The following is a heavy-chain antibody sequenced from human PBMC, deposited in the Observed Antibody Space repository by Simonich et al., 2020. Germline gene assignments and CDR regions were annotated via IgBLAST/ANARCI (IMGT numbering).Heavy chain of an antibody. J-gene: IGHJ6*02. D-gene: IGHD6-13*01. CDR3: ARVGYSNYYYYGMDV. V-gene: IGHV4-38-2*01. CDR2: IYHIGTT. CDR1: GYSISSGYY. Sequence: QVQLQESGPGLVKPSETLSLTCAVSGYSISSGYYWGGIRQPPGKGLEWIGSIYHIGTTYYNPSLKSRVTISVDTSKNQFSLKLSSVTAADTAVYYCARVGYSNYYYYGMDVWGQGTTVTVSS.